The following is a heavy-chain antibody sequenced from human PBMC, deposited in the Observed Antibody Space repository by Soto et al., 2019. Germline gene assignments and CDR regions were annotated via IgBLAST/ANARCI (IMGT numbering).Heavy chain of an antibody. J-gene: IGHJ3*02. V-gene: IGHV4-34*01. D-gene: IGHD2-15*01. CDR3: AREGDIVVVESAFDI. Sequence: SETLALTCAVYGGSFSGYYWSWIRQPPGTGLEWIGEINHSGSTNYNPSLKSRVTISVDTSKNQFSMKLSSVTAADTAVYYCAREGDIVVVESAFDIWGQGSMVT. CDR1: GGSFSGYY. CDR2: INHSGST.